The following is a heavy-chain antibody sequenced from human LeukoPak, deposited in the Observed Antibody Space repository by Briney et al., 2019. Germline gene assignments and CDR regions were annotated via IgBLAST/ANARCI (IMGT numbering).Heavy chain of an antibody. D-gene: IGHD6-19*01. J-gene: IGHJ6*03. V-gene: IGHV3-9*03. CDR1: GFTFSSYG. CDR3: DAAGYYYYMDV. CDR2: ISWNSGSI. Sequence: GGSLRLSCAASGFTFSSYGMHWVRQAPGKGLEWVSGISWNSGSIGYADSVKGRFTISRDNAKNSLYLQMNSLRAEDMALYYCDAAGYYYYMDVWGKGTTVTVSS.